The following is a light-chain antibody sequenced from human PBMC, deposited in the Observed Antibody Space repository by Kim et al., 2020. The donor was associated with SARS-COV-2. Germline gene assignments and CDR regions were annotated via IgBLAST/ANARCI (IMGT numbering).Light chain of an antibody. J-gene: IGLJ1*01. CDR3: QSYDSSLSGYV. CDR2: GNS. Sequence: VTSSCTGSSSNIGAGYDVQWYQQLPGTAPKLLIYGNSNRPSGVPDRFSGSKSGTSASLAITGLQAEDEADYYCQSYDSSLSGYVFGTGTKVTVL. V-gene: IGLV1-40*01. CDR1: SSNIGAGYD.